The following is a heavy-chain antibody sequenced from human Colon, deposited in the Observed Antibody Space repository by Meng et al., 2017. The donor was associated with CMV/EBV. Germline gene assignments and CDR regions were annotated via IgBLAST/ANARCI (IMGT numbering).Heavy chain of an antibody. CDR3: ARVSVAPFDY. CDR1: GFTFTGHY. V-gene: IGHV1-2*02. D-gene: IGHD6-19*01. CDR2: VNPFNGGT. J-gene: IGHJ4*02. Sequence: ASVKVSCKTSGFTFTGHYIHWVRQAPGQGLEWMGWVNPFNGGTKYSQKFQGRVTLTRDKSISTVYMELDGLRSDDTAVYYCARVSVAPFDYWGQGTLVTVSS.